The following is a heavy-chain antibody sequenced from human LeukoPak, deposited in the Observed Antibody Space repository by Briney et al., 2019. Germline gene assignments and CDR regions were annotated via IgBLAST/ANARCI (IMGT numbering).Heavy chain of an antibody. J-gene: IGHJ6*02. Sequence: GGSLRLSRAASGFTVSSNYMSWVRQAPGKGLEWVSVIYSGGSTYYADSVKGRFTISRDNSKNTLYLQKNSLRAEDTAVYYCARDRGDGYNSGPYYYYYGMDVWGQGTTVTVSS. CDR1: GFTVSSNY. CDR3: ARDRGDGYNSGPYYYYYGMDV. D-gene: IGHD5-24*01. V-gene: IGHV3-53*01. CDR2: IYSGGST.